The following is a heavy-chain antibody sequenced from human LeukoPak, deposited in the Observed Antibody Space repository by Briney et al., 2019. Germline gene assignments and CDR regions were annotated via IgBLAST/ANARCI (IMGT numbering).Heavy chain of an antibody. CDR1: GYTFTSYG. CDR3: ASRITISPRAVSDQPDYDMDV. D-gene: IGHD3-3*01. Sequence: ASVKVSCKASGYTFTSYGISWVRQAPGQGLEWMGWISAYNGNTNYAQKLQGRVTMTTDTSTSTAYMELSSLRSEDTAVYYCASRITISPRAVSDQPDYDMDVWGQGTTVTVSS. V-gene: IGHV1-18*01. CDR2: ISAYNGNT. J-gene: IGHJ6*02.